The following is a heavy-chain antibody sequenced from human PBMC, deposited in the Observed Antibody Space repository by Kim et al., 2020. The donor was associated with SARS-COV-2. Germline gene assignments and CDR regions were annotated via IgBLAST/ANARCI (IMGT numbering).Heavy chain of an antibody. V-gene: IGHV3-15*01. CDR1: GFTFSNAW. CDR2: IKSKTDGGTT. CDR3: TTLVRGVMARGMDV. J-gene: IGHJ6*02. Sequence: GGSLRLSCAASGFTFSNAWMSWVRQAPGKGLEWVGRIKSKTDGGTTDYAAPVKGRFTISRDDSKNTLYLQMNSLKTEDTAVYYCTTLVRGVMARGMDVWGQGTTVTVSS. D-gene: IGHD3-10*01.